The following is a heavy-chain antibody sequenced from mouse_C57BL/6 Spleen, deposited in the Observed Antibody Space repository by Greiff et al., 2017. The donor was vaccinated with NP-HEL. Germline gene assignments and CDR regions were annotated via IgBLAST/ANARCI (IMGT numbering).Heavy chain of an antibody. V-gene: IGHV1-82*01. CDR1: GYAFSSSW. Sequence: VKLQQSGPELVKPGASVKISCKASGYAFSSSWMNWVKQRPGKGLEWIGRIYPGDGDTNYNGKFKGKATLTADKSSSTAYMQLSSLTSEDSAVYFCAREDITTVAWGQGTTLTVSS. D-gene: IGHD1-1*01. J-gene: IGHJ2*01. CDR2: IYPGDGDT. CDR3: AREDITTVA.